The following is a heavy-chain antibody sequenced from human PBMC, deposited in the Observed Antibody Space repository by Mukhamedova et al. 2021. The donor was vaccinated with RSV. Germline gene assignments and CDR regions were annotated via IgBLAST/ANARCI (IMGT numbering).Heavy chain of an antibody. J-gene: IGHJ6*02. Sequence: GWINVGNGNTKYSQDLHGRVTISRDTSAYTVYMELSSLRSEYTAIYYCARDYYHTSFYYYYVMDVWGQGTTVTVAS. CDR3: ARDYYHTSFYYYYVMDV. CDR2: INVGNGNT. D-gene: IGHD3-22*01. V-gene: IGHV1-3*01.